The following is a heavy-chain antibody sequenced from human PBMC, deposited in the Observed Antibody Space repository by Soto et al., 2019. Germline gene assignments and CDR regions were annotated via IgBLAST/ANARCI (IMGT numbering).Heavy chain of an antibody. CDR3: ARDSSGLNT. J-gene: IGHJ5*02. CDR2: IYYSGST. CDR1: GGSISSYY. V-gene: IGHV4-59*01. D-gene: IGHD3-22*01. Sequence: QVQLQESGPGLVKPSETLSLTCTVSGGSISSYYWSWIRQPPGKGLEWIGYIYYSGSTNYNPSLKRRVTISVDTSKNQFSLKLSSVTAADTAVYYCARDSSGLNTWGQGTLVTVSS.